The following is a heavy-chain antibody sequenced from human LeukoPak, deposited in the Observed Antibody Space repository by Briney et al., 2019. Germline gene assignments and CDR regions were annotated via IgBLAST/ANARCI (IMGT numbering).Heavy chain of an antibody. CDR3: ASHYYGSGSYQNWFDP. V-gene: IGHV3-11*01. Sequence: PGGSLRLSCAASGFTFSDYYMSWIRQAPGKGLEWVSYISSSGSTIYYADSVKGRFTISRDNAKNSLYLQMNSLRAEDTAVYYCASHYYGSGSYQNWFDPWGQGTLITVSS. J-gene: IGHJ5*02. CDR2: ISSSGSTI. D-gene: IGHD3-10*01. CDR1: GFTFSDYY.